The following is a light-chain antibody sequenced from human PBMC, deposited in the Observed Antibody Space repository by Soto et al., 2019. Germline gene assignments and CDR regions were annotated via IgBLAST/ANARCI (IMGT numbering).Light chain of an antibody. CDR1: GSDIGGYNF. CDR3: SSYEGTNNRYV. V-gene: IGLV2-8*01. Sequence: QSALTQPPSASGSPGQSVTISCTGTGSDIGGYNFVSWYQQHPGKVPKLIIYEVNKRPSGVPDRFSGSKSGNTASLTVSGLRADDEADYYCSSYEGTNNRYVFGTGTKLTVL. J-gene: IGLJ1*01. CDR2: EVN.